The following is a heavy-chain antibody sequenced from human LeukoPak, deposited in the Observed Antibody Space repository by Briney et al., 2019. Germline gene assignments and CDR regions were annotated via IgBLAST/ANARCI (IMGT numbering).Heavy chain of an antibody. CDR1: GYTFTSYG. D-gene: IGHD3-3*01. J-gene: IGHJ4*02. V-gene: IGHV1-18*01. CDR3: ARDRAILGSHSLYFDY. Sequence: ASVTVSCKASGYTFTSYGISWVRQAPGQGLEWMGWISAYNGNTNYAQKLQGRVTMTTDTSTSTAYMELRSLRSDDTAVYYCARDRAILGSHSLYFDYWGQGTLVTVSS. CDR2: ISAYNGNT.